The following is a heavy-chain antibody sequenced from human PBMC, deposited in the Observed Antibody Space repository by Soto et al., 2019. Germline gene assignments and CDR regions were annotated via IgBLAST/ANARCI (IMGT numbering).Heavy chain of an antibody. J-gene: IGHJ5*02. V-gene: IGHV3-48*01. CDR2: ITSGGTSM. Sequence: GGSLRLSCVASGFSFSSSKMHWVRQAPGKGLEWVSSITSGGTSMYYADSVKGRFTISRHDALNSLSLEMNSLRVEDTAVYYCARFGDCSSTSCWNWFAPWGQGTLVTVSS. CDR1: GFSFSSSK. D-gene: IGHD2-2*01. CDR3: ARFGDCSSTSCWNWFAP.